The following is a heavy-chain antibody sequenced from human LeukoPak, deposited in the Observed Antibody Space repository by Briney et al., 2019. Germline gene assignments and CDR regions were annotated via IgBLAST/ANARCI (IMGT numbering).Heavy chain of an antibody. Sequence: ASVKVSCKASGYIFINYGINWVRQAPGQGLEWMGWISPYNGNTNYAQKLQGRVTMTTDTSTSTAYMELRSLTSDDTAVYYCATHGTYCGDDCYSYFWGHGTLITVSS. CDR3: ATHGTYCGDDCYSYF. V-gene: IGHV1-18*01. J-gene: IGHJ4*01. CDR2: ISPYNGNT. D-gene: IGHD2-21*01. CDR1: GYIFINYG.